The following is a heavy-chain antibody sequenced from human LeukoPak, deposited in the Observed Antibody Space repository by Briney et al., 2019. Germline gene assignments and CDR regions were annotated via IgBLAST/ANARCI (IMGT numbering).Heavy chain of an antibody. CDR1: GYTFTGYY. CDR3: ARARGSSGWYKEEYYFDY. J-gene: IGHJ4*02. Sequence: ASVKVSCKASGYTFTGYYMHWVRQAPGQGLEWMGWTNPNSGGTNYAQKFQGRVTMTRDTSISTAYMELSRLRSDDTAVYYCARARGSSGWYKEEYYFDYWGQGTLVTVSS. V-gene: IGHV1-2*02. D-gene: IGHD6-19*01. CDR2: TNPNSGGT.